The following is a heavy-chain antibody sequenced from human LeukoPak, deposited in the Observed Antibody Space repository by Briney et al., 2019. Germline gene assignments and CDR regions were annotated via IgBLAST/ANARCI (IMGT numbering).Heavy chain of an antibody. V-gene: IGHV3-23*01. CDR3: AKYTSGTSYRGLDQ. D-gene: IGHD3-10*01. CDR2: IGDTGGST. J-gene: IGHJ4*02. CDR1: GFTFSSYG. Sequence: GRSRRLSCAASGFTFSSYGMSWVRQAPGKGLEWVSAIGDTGGSTFYADSVKGRFTISRDNSKNTLYLQMNSLRAEDTAVYYCAKYTSGTSYRGLDQWGQGTLVTVSS.